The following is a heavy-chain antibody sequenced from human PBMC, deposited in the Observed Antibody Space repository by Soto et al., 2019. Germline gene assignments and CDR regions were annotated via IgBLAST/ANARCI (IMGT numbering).Heavy chain of an antibody. J-gene: IGHJ4*02. V-gene: IGHV1-8*01. CDR1: GYTFTSYD. CDR2: MNPNSVNT. Sequence: QVQLVQSGAEVKKPGASVKVSCKASGYTFTSYDINWVRQATGQVLEWMGWMNPNSVNTGYEQKFQGRVAMTRNTSTSTAYLELSSLRSEDTAVYYCAITHMRFGEHHYWGQGTLVTVSS. CDR3: AITHMRFGEHHY. D-gene: IGHD3-10*01.